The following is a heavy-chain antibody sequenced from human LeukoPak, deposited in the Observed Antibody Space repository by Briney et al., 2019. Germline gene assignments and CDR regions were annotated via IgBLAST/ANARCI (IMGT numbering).Heavy chain of an antibody. CDR1: GFTFSSYS. Sequence: GGSLRLSCAASGFTFSSYSMNWVRQAPGKGLEWVSSISSSSSYIYYADSVKGRFTISRDNAENSLYLQMNSLRAEDTALYYCARDPVCGGDCFVDYWGQGTLVTVSS. CDR2: ISSSSSYI. V-gene: IGHV3-21*01. D-gene: IGHD2-21*02. CDR3: ARDPVCGGDCFVDY. J-gene: IGHJ4*02.